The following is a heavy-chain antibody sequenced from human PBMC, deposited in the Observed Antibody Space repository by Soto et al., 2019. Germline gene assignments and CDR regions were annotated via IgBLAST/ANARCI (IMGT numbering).Heavy chain of an antibody. J-gene: IGHJ5*02. CDR2: IYYSGST. CDR1: GGSISDYY. V-gene: IGHV4-59*01. D-gene: IGHD6-13*01. Sequence: PSETLSLTCTVSGGSISDYYWSWIRQPPGKGLEWIGYIYYSGSTNYNPSLKSRITISVDTSKNQFSLKLSSVTAADTAVYYCARRVKSIAAAGRAWFDPWGQGTLVTVSS. CDR3: ARRVKSIAAAGRAWFDP.